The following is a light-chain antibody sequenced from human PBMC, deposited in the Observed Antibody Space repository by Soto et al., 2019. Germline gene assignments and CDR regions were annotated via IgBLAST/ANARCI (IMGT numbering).Light chain of an antibody. J-gene: IGKJ1*01. CDR3: QQRYSTPWT. Sequence: DIQMTQSPSSLSASVGDRVIITCRASQSISSYLNWYQHKPGNSPKVLLYGASILQTGVPSRFSGSGSGTDFTLTIRSLQPEDSATYYCQQRYSTPWTVGQGTKVEIK. V-gene: IGKV1-39*01. CDR2: GAS. CDR1: QSISSY.